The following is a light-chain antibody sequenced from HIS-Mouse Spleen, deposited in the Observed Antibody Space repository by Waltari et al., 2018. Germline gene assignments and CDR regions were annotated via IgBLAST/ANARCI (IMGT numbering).Light chain of an antibody. V-gene: IGLV2-14*03. CDR1: SSDVGGYNY. CDR2: DVS. CDR3: SSYTSSSFNVV. J-gene: IGLJ2*01. Sequence: QSALTQPASVSGSPGQSLTISCTGTSSDVGGYNYVSWYQQHPGKAPKLMLYDVSNRPSGVSNRFSGSKSGNTASLTISGLQAEDEADYYCSSYTSSSFNVVFGGGTKLTVL.